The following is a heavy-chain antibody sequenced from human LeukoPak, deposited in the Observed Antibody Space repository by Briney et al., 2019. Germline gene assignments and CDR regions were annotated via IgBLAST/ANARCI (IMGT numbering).Heavy chain of an antibody. Sequence: PGRSLRLSCAASGFTFSSYGMHWVRQAPGKGLEWVAVISYDGSNKYYADSVKGRFTISRDNSKNTLYLQMNSLRAEDTAVYYCAKLSAEEYYDFWSGYQGWFDPWGQGTLVTVSS. V-gene: IGHV3-30*18. D-gene: IGHD3-3*01. J-gene: IGHJ5*02. CDR1: GFTFSSYG. CDR2: ISYDGSNK. CDR3: AKLSAEEYYDFWSGYQGWFDP.